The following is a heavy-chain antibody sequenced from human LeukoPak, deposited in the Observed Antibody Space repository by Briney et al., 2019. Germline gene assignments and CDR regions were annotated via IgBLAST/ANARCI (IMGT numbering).Heavy chain of an antibody. CDR3: ARHAPSDTTGWYYFDY. CDR1: GGSISSYY. J-gene: IGHJ4*02. CDR2: IYYSGST. V-gene: IGHV4-59*08. D-gene: IGHD6-19*01. Sequence: KTSETLSLTCTVSGGSISSYYWSWLRHPPGKGLEWLGYIYYSGSTNYNPSLKSRVTISVDTSKNQFSLRLSSVTAADTAVYYCARHAPSDTTGWYYFDYWGQGTLVPVSS.